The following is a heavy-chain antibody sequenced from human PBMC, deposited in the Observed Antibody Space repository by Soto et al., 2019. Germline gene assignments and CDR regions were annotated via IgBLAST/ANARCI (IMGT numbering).Heavy chain of an antibody. CDR3: AREGVIVVEGGYYFDY. D-gene: IGHD3-22*01. V-gene: IGHV3-33*01. CDR1: GFTFSSYG. Sequence: QVQLVESGGGVVQPGRSLRLSCAASGFTFSSYGMHWVRQAPGKGLEWVAVIWYDGSNKYYADSVKGRFTISRDNSKNTPYLQMNSLRAEVTAVYYCAREGVIVVEGGYYFDYWGQGTLVTVSS. CDR2: IWYDGSNK. J-gene: IGHJ4*02.